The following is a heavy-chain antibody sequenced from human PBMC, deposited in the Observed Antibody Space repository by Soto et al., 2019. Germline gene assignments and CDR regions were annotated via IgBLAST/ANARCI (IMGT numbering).Heavy chain of an antibody. CDR2: IIPILGIA. D-gene: IGHD2-8*01. Sequence: QVQLVQSGAEVKKPGSSVKVSCKASGGTFSSYTISWVRQAPGQGLEWMGRIIPILGIANYAQKFQGRVTITADKSTSTAYMELSSLRSEDTAVYYCARVSDCTNGVCYSDAFAIWGQGTMVTVSS. CDR3: ARVSDCTNGVCYSDAFAI. CDR1: GGTFSSYT. V-gene: IGHV1-69*02. J-gene: IGHJ3*02.